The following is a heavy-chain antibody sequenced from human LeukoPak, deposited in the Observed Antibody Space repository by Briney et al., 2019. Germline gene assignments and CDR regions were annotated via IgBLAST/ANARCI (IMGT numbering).Heavy chain of an antibody. CDR1: GFTFSSYW. CDR3: TRARYSDY. Sequence: GSLRLSCAASGFTFSSYWMTWVRQAPGKGLEWVANIKEDGTEKNYVDSVKGRFTISRDNAKNSLYLQMNSLRPEDTAAYYCTRARYSDYWGQGTLVTVSS. J-gene: IGHJ4*02. V-gene: IGHV3-7*01. CDR2: IKEDGTEK. D-gene: IGHD1-26*01.